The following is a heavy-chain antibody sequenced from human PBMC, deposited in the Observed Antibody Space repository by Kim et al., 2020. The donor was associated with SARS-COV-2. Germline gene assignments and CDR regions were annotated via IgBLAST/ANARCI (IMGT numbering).Heavy chain of an antibody. J-gene: IGHJ3*02. CDR2: IWYDGSNK. CDR1: GFTFSSYG. V-gene: IGHV3-33*06. Sequence: GGSLRLSCAASGFTFSSYGMHWVRQAPGKGLEWVAVIWYDGSNKYYADSVKGRFTISRDNSKNTLYLQMNSLRAEDTAVYYCAKDGTGYYDSSGYKMEWDAFDIWGQGTMVTVSS. CDR3: AKDGTGYYDSSGYKMEWDAFDI. D-gene: IGHD3-22*01.